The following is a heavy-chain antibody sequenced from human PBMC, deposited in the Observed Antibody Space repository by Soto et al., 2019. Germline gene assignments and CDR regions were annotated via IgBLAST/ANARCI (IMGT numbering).Heavy chain of an antibody. J-gene: IGHJ4*02. CDR1: GFTFSSYA. V-gene: IGHV3-23*01. D-gene: IGHD6-13*01. CDR3: ARRSSSWYFDC. CDR2: ISGSGDST. Sequence: EVQLLESGGGLVQPGGSLRLSCAASGFTFSSYAMNWVRQAPGKGLEWVSVISGSGDSTYYADSVKGRFTISRDNSKNTLYLQMNSPRAEDTAVYYCARRSSSWYFDCWGQGTLVTVSS.